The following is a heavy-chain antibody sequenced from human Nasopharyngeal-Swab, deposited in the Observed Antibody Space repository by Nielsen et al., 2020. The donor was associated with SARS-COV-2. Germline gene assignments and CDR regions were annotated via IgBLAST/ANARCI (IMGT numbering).Heavy chain of an antibody. D-gene: IGHD5-12*01. V-gene: IGHV3-23*01. Sequence: GESLKISCAASGFTFSSAMSWVRQAPGKGLECVSGIGGSGVKTYYADSVKGRFTISRDNAKNTLYLQMNSLRAEDTAVYYCARATNLGGSLWVPDYWGQGTLVTVSS. CDR2: IGGSGVKT. CDR3: ARATNLGGSLWVPDY. J-gene: IGHJ4*02. CDR1: GFTFSSA.